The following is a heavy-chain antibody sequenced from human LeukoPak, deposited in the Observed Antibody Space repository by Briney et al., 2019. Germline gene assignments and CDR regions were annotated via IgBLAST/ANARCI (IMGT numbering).Heavy chain of an antibody. Sequence: GGSLRLSCAASGFTFSSYAMSWVRQAPGKGLEWVSAISGSGGSTYYADSVKGRFTISRDNSKNTLYLQMNSLRAEDTVVYYCAKDSYYYDSSGYKGYWGQGALVTVSS. D-gene: IGHD3-22*01. V-gene: IGHV3-23*01. CDR1: GFTFSSYA. CDR2: ISGSGGST. J-gene: IGHJ4*02. CDR3: AKDSYYYDSSGYKGY.